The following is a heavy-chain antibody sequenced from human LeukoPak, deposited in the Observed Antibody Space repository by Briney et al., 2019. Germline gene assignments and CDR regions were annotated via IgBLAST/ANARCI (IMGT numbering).Heavy chain of an antibody. CDR1: GFTLSGYG. CDR2: ISNGNTE. V-gene: IGHV3-48*02. Sequence: PGGSLRLSCAASGFTLSGYGINWVRLAPGKGLEWVSMISNGNTEHYADSVKGRFTVSRDNARNSAYLQMNSLRDEDTAMYYCARDYGYCRGNTCYASFDYWGHGTLVTVSS. CDR3: ARDYGYCRGNTCYASFDY. J-gene: IGHJ4*01. D-gene: IGHD2-2*01.